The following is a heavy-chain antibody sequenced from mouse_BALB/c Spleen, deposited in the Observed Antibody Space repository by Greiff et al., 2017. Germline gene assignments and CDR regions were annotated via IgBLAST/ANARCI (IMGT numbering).Heavy chain of an antibody. CDR3: AREGRDYDVAY. D-gene: IGHD2-4*01. V-gene: IGHV1-9*01. J-gene: IGHJ3*01. CDR1: GYTFSSYW. CDR2: ILPGSGST. Sequence: VQLQQSGAELMKPGASVKISCKATGYTFSSYWIEWVKQRPGHGLEWIGEILPGSGSTNYNEKFKGKATFTADTSSNTAYMQLSSLTSEDSAVYYCAREGRDYDVAYWGQGTLVTVSA.